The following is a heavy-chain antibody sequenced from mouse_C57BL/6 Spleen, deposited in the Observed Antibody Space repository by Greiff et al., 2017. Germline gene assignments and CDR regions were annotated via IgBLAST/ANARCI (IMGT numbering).Heavy chain of an antibody. Sequence: EVQLVESGGGLVKPGGSLKLSCAASGFTFSSYAMSWVRQTPEKRLEWVATISDGGSYTYYPDNVKGRFTISRDNAKNNLYLQMSHLKSEDTAMYYCARSGYSHYYAMDYWGQGTSVTVSS. CDR3: ARSGYSHYYAMDY. D-gene: IGHD2-3*01. V-gene: IGHV5-4*01. CDR2: ISDGGSYT. CDR1: GFTFSSYA. J-gene: IGHJ4*01.